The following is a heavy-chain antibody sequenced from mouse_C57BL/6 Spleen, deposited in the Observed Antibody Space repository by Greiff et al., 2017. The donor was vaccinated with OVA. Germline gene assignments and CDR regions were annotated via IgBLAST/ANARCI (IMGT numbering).Heavy chain of an antibody. CDR2: INPGSGGT. V-gene: IGHV1-54*01. J-gene: IGHJ4*01. D-gene: IGHD1-1*01. CDR3: ARSYGSFMDY. Sequence: QVQLQQSGAELVRPGTSVKVSCKASGYAFTNYLIEWVKQRPGQGLEWIGVINPGSGGTNYNEKFKGKATLTADKSSSTAYMQLSSLTSEDSAVYFCARSYGSFMDYWGQGTSVTVSS. CDR1: GYAFTNYL.